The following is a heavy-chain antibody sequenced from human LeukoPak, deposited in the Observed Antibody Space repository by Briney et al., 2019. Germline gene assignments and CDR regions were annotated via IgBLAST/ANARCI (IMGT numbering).Heavy chain of an antibody. CDR2: INPNSGGT. CDR3: ARARYSSGWYYFDY. V-gene: IGHV1-2*02. J-gene: IGHJ4*02. D-gene: IGHD6-19*01. Sequence: ASVKVSCKASGYTFTGYYMHWVRQAPGQGLEWMGWINPNSGGTNYAQKFQGRVTMTRDTSISTAYMELSRLRPDDTAVYYCARARYSSGWYYFDYWGQGTLVTVSS. CDR1: GYTFTGYY.